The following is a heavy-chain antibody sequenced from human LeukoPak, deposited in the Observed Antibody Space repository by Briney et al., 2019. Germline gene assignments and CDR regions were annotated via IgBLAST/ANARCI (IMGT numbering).Heavy chain of an antibody. CDR2: ISSSSSYI. CDR3: ARDRCSSTSCPAPRVFDY. Sequence: PGGSPRLSCAASGFTFSSYSMTWVRQAPGKGLEWVSSISSSSSYIYYADSVKGRFTISRDNAKNSLYLQMNSLRAEDTAVYYCARDRCSSTSCPAPRVFDYWGQGTLVTVSS. D-gene: IGHD2-2*01. J-gene: IGHJ4*02. V-gene: IGHV3-21*01. CDR1: GFTFSSYS.